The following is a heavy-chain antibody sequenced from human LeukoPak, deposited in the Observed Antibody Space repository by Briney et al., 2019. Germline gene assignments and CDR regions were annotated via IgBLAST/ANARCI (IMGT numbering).Heavy chain of an antibody. V-gene: IGHV1-2*02. CDR3: ARDSSPLKTGKLWYLQH. J-gene: IGHJ1*01. Sequence: ASVKVSCKASGYTFTGYYMHWVRQAPGQGLEWMGWINPNSGGTNYAQKFQGRVTMTRDTSISTAYMELSRLRSDDTAVYYSARDSSPLKTGKLWYLQHWGQGTLVTVSS. CDR1: GYTFTGYY. D-gene: IGHD1-1*01. CDR2: INPNSGGT.